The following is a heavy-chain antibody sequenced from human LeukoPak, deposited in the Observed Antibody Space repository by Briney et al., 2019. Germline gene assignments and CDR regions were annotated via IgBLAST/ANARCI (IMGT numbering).Heavy chain of an antibody. J-gene: IGHJ4*02. D-gene: IGHD3-10*01. V-gene: IGHV5-10-1*01. CDR1: GYSFTTYW. Sequence: GESLRISCKGSGYSFTTYWISWVRQMPRRGLEWMGRIDPSDSYTNYSPSFQGHVTISADKSISTAYLQWSSLKASDSAMYYCARHYGSLLDYWGQGTLVTVSS. CDR3: ARHYGSLLDY. CDR2: IDPSDSYT.